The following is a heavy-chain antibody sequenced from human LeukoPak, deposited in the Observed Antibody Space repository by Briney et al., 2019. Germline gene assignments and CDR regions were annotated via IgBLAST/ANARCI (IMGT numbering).Heavy chain of an antibody. D-gene: IGHD3-3*01. Sequence: GGSLRLSCAASGFTLSSYAMHWVRQAPGKGLEWVAVISYDGSNKYYADSVKGRFTISRDNAKNSLYLQMNSLRAEDTAVYYCARGGDDYWGQGTLVTVSS. CDR2: ISYDGSNK. CDR1: GFTLSSYA. V-gene: IGHV3-30-3*01. CDR3: ARGGDDY. J-gene: IGHJ4*02.